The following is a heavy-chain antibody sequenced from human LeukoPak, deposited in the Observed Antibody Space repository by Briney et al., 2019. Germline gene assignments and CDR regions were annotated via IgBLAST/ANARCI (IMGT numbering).Heavy chain of an antibody. CDR1: GFTFDDYA. CDR3: AKDKGGMDV. CDR2: ISWNSGSI. D-gene: IGHD3-16*01. J-gene: IGHJ6*03. V-gene: IGHV3-9*01. Sequence: GGSLRLSCAASGFTFDDYAMHWVRQAPGKGLEWVSGISWNSGSIGYADSVKGRFTISRDNAKNSLYLQMNSLSAEDTALYYCAKDKGGMDVWGKGTTVTISS.